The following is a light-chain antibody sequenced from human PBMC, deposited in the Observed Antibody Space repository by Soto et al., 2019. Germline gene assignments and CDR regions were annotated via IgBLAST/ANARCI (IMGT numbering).Light chain of an antibody. Sequence: QSVLTQPPSASGTPGQRVTISCSGSSSNIGSNYVYWYQQLPGTAPKLLIYRNNQRPSGVPDRFSGSKSSTSASLAISGLRSEDEDDYYCAAWDDSLSGVVFGGGTKLTVL. V-gene: IGLV1-47*01. CDR2: RNN. J-gene: IGLJ2*01. CDR3: AAWDDSLSGVV. CDR1: SSNIGSNY.